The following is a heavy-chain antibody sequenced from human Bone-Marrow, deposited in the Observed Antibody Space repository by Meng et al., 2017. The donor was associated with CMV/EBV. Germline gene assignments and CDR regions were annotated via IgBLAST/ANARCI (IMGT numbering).Heavy chain of an antibody. D-gene: IGHD1-20*01. J-gene: IGHJ4*02. CDR1: GGSFSGYY. V-gene: IGHV4-34*01. CDR3: ARDWVTGTPRDFDY. CDR2: INHSGST. Sequence: SQTLSLTCAVYGGSFSGYYWSWIRQPPGKGLEWIGEINHSGSTSYNPSLKSRVTISVDTSKNQFSLKLSSVTAADTAVYYCARDWVTGTPRDFDYWGQGTLVTVSS.